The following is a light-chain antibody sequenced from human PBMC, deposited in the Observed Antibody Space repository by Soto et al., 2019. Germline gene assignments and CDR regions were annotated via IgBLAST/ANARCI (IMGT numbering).Light chain of an antibody. J-gene: IGLJ3*02. CDR2: EVS. CDR1: SSDVGAYNY. Sequence: QSVLTQPPSASGSPGQSVTLSCTGTSSDVGAYNYVSWYQQHPGKAPKLVIYEVSKRPSGVPDRFSGSQSGNTASLTVSGLQAEDEADYCCSSYAGSNNLVFGGGTKVTVL. V-gene: IGLV2-8*01. CDR3: SSYAGSNNLV.